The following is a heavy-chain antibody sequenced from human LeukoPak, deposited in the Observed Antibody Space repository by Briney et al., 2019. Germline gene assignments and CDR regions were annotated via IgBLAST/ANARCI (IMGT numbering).Heavy chain of an antibody. V-gene: IGHV3-33*01. Sequence: GRSLRLSCAASGFTFSSYGMHWVRQAPGKGLEWVAVIWYDGTSKFYADSVKGRFTISRDNSKNTLYLQMNSLRAEDTAVYYCARSQQGNGNWFDPWGQGTLVTVSS. D-gene: IGHD6-13*01. CDR2: IWYDGTSK. CDR1: GFTFSSYG. J-gene: IGHJ5*02. CDR3: ARSQQGNGNWFDP.